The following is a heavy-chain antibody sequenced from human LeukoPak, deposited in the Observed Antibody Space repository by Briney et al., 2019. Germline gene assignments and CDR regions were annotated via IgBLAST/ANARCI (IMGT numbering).Heavy chain of an antibody. J-gene: IGHJ4*02. CDR1: GYSVSSGYY. CDR3: ARHYYDSSGYLVDY. CDR2: IYHSGST. V-gene: IGHV4-38-2*01. Sequence: SETLSLTCAVSGYSVSSGYYWGWIRQPPGKGLEWIGSIYHSGSTYYNPSLKSRVTISVDTSKNQFSLRLSSVTAADTAVYYCARHYYDSSGYLVDYWGQGTLVTVSS. D-gene: IGHD3-22*01.